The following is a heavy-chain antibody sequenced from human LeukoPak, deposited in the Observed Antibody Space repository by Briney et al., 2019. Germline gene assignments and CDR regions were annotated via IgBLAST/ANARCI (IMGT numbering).Heavy chain of an antibody. CDR1: GYTFTSYG. CDR3: ARRTLVAGPDFDY. V-gene: IGHV1-18*01. Sequence: ASVKVSCKASGYTFTSYGVSWVRQAPGHGLEWMGWISAYNGNTNYAQKLQGRVTMTTDTSTSTAYMELRSLRSDDTTVYYCARRTLVAGPDFDYGGQGTLVTVSS. J-gene: IGHJ4*02. D-gene: IGHD6-19*01. CDR2: ISAYNGNT.